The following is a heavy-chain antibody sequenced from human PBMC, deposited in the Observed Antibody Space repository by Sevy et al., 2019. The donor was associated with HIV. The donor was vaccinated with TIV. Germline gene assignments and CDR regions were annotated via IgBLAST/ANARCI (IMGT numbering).Heavy chain of an antibody. D-gene: IGHD6-13*01. CDR3: ARPIAAAVASPFDY. J-gene: IGHJ4*02. CDR2: IYYSGST. CDR1: GGSISSSSYY. Sequence: SETLSLTCTVSGGSISSSSYYWGWIRQPPGKGLEWIGSIYYSGSTYYNPSLKSLVTISVDTSKNEFSLKLSSLTAADTAVYYCARPIAAAVASPFDYWGQGTLVTVSS. V-gene: IGHV4-39*01.